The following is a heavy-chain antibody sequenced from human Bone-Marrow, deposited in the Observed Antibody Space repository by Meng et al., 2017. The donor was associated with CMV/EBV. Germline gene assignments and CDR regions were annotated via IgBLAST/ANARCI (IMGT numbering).Heavy chain of an antibody. CDR3: AKGAWLAPDRYFDS. D-gene: IGHD6-19*01. CDR2: IWYDGSNK. CDR1: GFTFSSYG. J-gene: IGHJ4*03. Sequence: GESLKISCAASGFTFSSYGMHWVRQAPGKGLEWVAVIWYDGSNKYYADSVKGRFTISRDNSKNTLYLQLNSLRAEDTAVYYCAKGAWLAPDRYFDSWGHGTLVTVSS. V-gene: IGHV3-33*06.